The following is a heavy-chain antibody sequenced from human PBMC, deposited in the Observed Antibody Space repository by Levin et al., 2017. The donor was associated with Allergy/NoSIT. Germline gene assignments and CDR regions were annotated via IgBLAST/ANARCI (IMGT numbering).Heavy chain of an antibody. J-gene: IGHJ4*02. CDR1: GFTFDDYA. V-gene: IGHV3-9*01. Sequence: SLKISCAASGFTFDDYAMHWVRQAPGKGLEWVSGISWNSGSIGYADSVKGRFTISRDNAKNSLYLQMNSLRAEDTALYYCAKDMTPLGEQLVLALDYWGQGTLVTVSS. D-gene: IGHD6-6*01. CDR2: ISWNSGSI. CDR3: AKDMTPLGEQLVLALDY.